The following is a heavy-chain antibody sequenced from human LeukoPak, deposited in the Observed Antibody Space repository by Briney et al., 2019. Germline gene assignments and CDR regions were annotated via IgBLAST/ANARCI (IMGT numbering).Heavy chain of an antibody. CDR1: GSSHSIYY. CDR3: ARIRGSYGLNYFDF. V-gene: IGHV4-59*12. D-gene: IGHD2-2*01. Sequence: KPAETLSLTCTGSGSSHSIYYWSWIRQPPGNGLEWIGYIYYTGSPNSHPSLKSRVNMSVDTSKKHFFLELSPVTAADTDVYYCARIRGSYGLNYFDFWGQGTLVTVSS. J-gene: IGHJ4*02. CDR2: IYYTGSP.